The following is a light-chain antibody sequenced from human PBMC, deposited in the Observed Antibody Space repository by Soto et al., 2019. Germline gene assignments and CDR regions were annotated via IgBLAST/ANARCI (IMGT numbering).Light chain of an antibody. V-gene: IGLV6-57*04. CDR2: EDN. CDR3: QSFDATTWV. J-gene: IGLJ3*02. Sequence: NFMLTQPHSVSESPGKTVTISCSRSSGSVASDYVQWFQQRPGSAPTTVIYEDNQRPSGVPDRFSCSIDSSSNSASLTISGLKTEDEAAYYCQSFDATTWVFGGGTKLTVL. CDR1: SGSVASDY.